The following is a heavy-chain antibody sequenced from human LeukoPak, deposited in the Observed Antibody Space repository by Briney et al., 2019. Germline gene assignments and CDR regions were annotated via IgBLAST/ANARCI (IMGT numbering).Heavy chain of an antibody. CDR1: GFTFSSYW. V-gene: IGHV3-7*01. Sequence: PGGSLRLSCAAPGFTFSSYWMRWVRQAPGQGLEWVANIKQDGSEKYYVDSVKGRFTISRDNAKNSLSLQMNSLRAEDTAVYYCARSNWSFEYWGQGTLVTVSP. CDR3: ARSNWSFEY. CDR2: IKQDGSEK. D-gene: IGHD1-20*01. J-gene: IGHJ4*02.